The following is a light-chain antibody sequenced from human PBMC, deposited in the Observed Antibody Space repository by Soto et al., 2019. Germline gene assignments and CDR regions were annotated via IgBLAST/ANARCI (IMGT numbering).Light chain of an antibody. CDR3: SSYTSSSTVV. Sequence: QSALTQPPSASGSPGQSVTISCTGTSSDVGGYNYVSWYQQHPGKAPKLMIYEVSKRPSGVPDRFSGSKSGNTDSLTISGLQAEDEADYYCSSYTSSSTVVFGGGTKLTVL. CDR1: SSDVGGYNY. V-gene: IGLV2-8*01. CDR2: EVS. J-gene: IGLJ2*01.